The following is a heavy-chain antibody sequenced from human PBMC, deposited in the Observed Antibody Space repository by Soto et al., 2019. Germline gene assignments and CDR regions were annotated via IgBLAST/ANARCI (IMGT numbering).Heavy chain of an antibody. Sequence: QVQLVQSGAEVKKPGSSVKVSCKASGGTFSSYTISWVRQAPGQGLEWMGRIIPILGIANYAQKFQGRVTIXXDXSXXTAYMELSSLRSEETAVYYCARDGPPTYGDYAFDIWGQGTMVTVSS. V-gene: IGHV1-69*08. CDR2: IIPILGIA. CDR3: ARDGPPTYGDYAFDI. J-gene: IGHJ3*02. D-gene: IGHD4-17*01. CDR1: GGTFSSYT.